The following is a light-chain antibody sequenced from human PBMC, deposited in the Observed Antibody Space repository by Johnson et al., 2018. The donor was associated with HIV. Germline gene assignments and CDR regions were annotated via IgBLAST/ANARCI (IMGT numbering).Light chain of an antibody. CDR1: ALPKKY. CDR3: LSADSSGIPYV. Sequence: VLTQPPSVSVSLGQMARITCSGEALPKKYAYWYQQKPGQFPVLVIYKDSERPSGLPDRFSGSSSGTIVTLTISGVQAEDEADYYCLSADSSGIPYVFASETKVTVL. CDR2: KDS. J-gene: IGLJ1*01. V-gene: IGLV3-16*01.